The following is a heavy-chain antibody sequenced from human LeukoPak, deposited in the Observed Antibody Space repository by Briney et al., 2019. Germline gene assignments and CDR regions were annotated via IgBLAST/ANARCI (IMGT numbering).Heavy chain of an antibody. CDR3: VRSPQLDP. CDR1: GGSISSGSYY. V-gene: IGHV4-61*02. Sequence: SSETLSLTCTVSGGSISSGSYYWSWIRQPAGKGLEWIGRIYTSGSTNYNPSLQSRVTISVDTSKNQFSLKVTSVTAADTAVYYCVRSPQLDPWGQGTLVTVSS. J-gene: IGHJ5*02. CDR2: IYTSGST.